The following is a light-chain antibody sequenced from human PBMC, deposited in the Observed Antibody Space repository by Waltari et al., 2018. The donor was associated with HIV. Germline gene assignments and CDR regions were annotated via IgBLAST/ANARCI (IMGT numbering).Light chain of an antibody. J-gene: IGLJ2*01. Sequence: SALTQPASVSGSPGQSVTISCTGTSSDFDLHNFLSWYQQHPGRAPQLIFFGVNYRPAGISPRFSASESGDTASLTISGLQSGDEADYYCTTYTATDSLLIGSGTKLTVL. CDR1: SSDFDLHNF. CDR2: GVN. V-gene: IGLV2-14*01. CDR3: TTYTATDSLL.